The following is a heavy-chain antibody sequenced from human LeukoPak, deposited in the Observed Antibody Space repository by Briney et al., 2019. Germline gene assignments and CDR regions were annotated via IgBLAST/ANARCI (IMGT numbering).Heavy chain of an antibody. J-gene: IGHJ3*02. CDR2: TSGSGGST. D-gene: IGHD3-22*01. CDR3: AKDYYGSSGYYGDAFDI. Sequence: GGSLRLSCAASGITLSSYAMSKVRQAPRKQLKWVSPTSGSGGSTYYADSVKGRFTISRDNSKNTLYLQMNSLRAEDTAVYYCAKDYYGSSGYYGDAFDIWGQGTMVTVSS. CDR1: GITLSSYA. V-gene: IGHV3-23*01.